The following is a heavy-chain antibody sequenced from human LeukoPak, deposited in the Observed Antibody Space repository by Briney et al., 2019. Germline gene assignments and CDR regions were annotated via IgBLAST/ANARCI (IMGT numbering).Heavy chain of an antibody. CDR2: IIPIFGTA. J-gene: IGHJ5*02. CDR1: GGTFSSYA. CDR3: ARVDSNWFDP. Sequence: SVKVSCTASGGTFSSYAISWVRQAPGQGLEWMGGIIPIFGTANYAQKFQGRVTITTDESTSTAYMELSSLRSEDTAVYYCARVDSNWFDPWGQGTLVTVSS. V-gene: IGHV1-69*05.